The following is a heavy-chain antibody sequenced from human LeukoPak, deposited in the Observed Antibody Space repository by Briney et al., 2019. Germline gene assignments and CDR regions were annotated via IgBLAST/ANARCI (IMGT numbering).Heavy chain of an antibody. V-gene: IGHV4-59*01. CDR1: GGSISSYY. J-gene: IGHJ3*02. CDR2: IYYSGST. CDR3: ARGGLDDAFDT. D-gene: IGHD6-19*01. Sequence: PSETLSLTCTVSGGSISSYYWSWIRQPPGKGLEWIGYIYYSGSTNYNPSLKSRVTISVDTSKNQFSLKLSSVTAADTAVYYCARGGLDDAFDTWGQGTMVTVSS.